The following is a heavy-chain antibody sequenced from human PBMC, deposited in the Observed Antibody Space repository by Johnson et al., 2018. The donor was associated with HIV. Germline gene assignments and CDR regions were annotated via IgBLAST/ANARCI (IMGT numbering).Heavy chain of an antibody. J-gene: IGHJ3*02. V-gene: IGHV3-66*02. CDR1: GLSFSNAW. D-gene: IGHD3-9*01. Sequence: VQLVESGGGVVQPGKSLTLSCVGSGLSFSNAWMSWVRQATGKGLEWVSVIYSGDSTYYADSVKGRFTISRHISKTTLYLQMNSLRAEDTAVYDCASVYYDILTGYYYDALDIWGRGTMVTVSS. CDR2: IYSGDST. CDR3: ASVYYDILTGYYYDALDI.